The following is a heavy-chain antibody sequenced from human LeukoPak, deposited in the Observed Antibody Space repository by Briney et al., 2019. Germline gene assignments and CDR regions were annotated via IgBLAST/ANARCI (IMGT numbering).Heavy chain of an antibody. Sequence: SETLSLTCTVSGGSISTSYFWGWIRQPPGKGLEWIGSIYYSGTTYYNPSPKSRVTISVDTSKNQFSLKLSSVTAADTAVYYCARHSDGYPNYYYYYYVDVWGKGTTVTVSS. CDR1: GGSISTSYF. CDR2: IYYSGTT. CDR3: ARHSDGYPNYYYYYYVDV. V-gene: IGHV4-39*01. D-gene: IGHD5-18*01. J-gene: IGHJ6*03.